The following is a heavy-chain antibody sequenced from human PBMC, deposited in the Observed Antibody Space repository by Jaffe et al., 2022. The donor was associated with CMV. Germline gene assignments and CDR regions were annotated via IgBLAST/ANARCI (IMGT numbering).Heavy chain of an antibody. Sequence: QVQLQESGPGLVKPSGTLSLTCDVSGGSISSSNWWNWVRQPPGKGLEWIGEIFHSGSTNFNPSLKSRVIISLDKSKNQFSLKLSSVTAADTAIYYCARAFYGSGNYYQFFDYWGQGTLVAVSS. D-gene: IGHD3-10*01. V-gene: IGHV4-4*02. J-gene: IGHJ4*02. CDR2: IFHSGST. CDR3: ARAFYGSGNYYQFFDY. CDR1: GGSISSSNW.